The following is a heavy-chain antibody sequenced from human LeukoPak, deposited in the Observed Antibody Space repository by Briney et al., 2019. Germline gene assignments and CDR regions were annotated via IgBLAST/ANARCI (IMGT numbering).Heavy chain of an antibody. D-gene: IGHD6-25*01. Sequence: ASVKVSCKASGYSFSNYGVTWVRQAPGQGLEWMGWISAADGDTDYAQKFQGRLTLTTDTSTRTAYMDLRSLRSDDTAVYYCASLISAAALIDYWGQGTLVTVSS. CDR1: GYSFSNYG. CDR3: ASLISAAALIDY. CDR2: ISAADGDT. V-gene: IGHV1-18*01. J-gene: IGHJ4*02.